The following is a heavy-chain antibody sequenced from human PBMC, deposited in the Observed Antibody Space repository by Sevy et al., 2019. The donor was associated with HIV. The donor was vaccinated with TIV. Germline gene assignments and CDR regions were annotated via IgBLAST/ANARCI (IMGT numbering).Heavy chain of an antibody. CDR2: ISSGSSYI. V-gene: IGHV3-21*01. D-gene: IGHD3-22*01. CDR3: ARALDYYDTGGLYY. J-gene: IGHJ4*02. Sequence: GGSLRLSFAASGFTFSNYDMNWVRQAPGKGLEWVSYISSGSSYIYYADSLKGRVTISRDNANNSLFLQLNSLRAEDTAVYYCARALDYYDTGGLYYWGQGALVTVSS. CDR1: GFTFSNYD.